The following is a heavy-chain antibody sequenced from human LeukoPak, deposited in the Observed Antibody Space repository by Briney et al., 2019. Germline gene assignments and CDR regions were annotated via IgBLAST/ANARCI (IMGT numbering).Heavy chain of an antibody. CDR3: ARDLASKGSDAFDI. CDR2: IYTSGST. CDR1: GGSISSYY. V-gene: IGHV4-4*07. J-gene: IGHJ3*02. D-gene: IGHD2-21*01. Sequence: PSETLSLTCTVSGGSISSYYWSWIRQPAGKGLEWIGRIYTSGSTNYNPSLKSRVTMSVDTSKNQFSLKLSSVTAADTAVYYCARDLASKGSDAFDIWGQGTMVTVSS.